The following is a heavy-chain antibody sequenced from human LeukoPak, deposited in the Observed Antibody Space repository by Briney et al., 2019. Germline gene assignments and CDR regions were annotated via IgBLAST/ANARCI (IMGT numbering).Heavy chain of an antibody. V-gene: IGHV3-23*01. Sequence: GGSLRLSCAASGFTFSNYAMNWVRQAPGKGLEWVSGISGSGGSTYYADSVKGRFTISRDNSKNTLYLQMNSLRAEDTAVYYCASQSNIQPLVGYAFDTWGQGTMVTVSS. J-gene: IGHJ3*02. CDR1: GFTFSNYA. CDR3: ASQSNIQPLVGYAFDT. D-gene: IGHD5-18*01. CDR2: ISGSGGST.